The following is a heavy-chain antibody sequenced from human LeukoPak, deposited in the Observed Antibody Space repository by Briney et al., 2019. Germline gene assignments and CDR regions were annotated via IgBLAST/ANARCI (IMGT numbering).Heavy chain of an antibody. CDR2: LSSGDNT. J-gene: IGHJ3*02. D-gene: IGHD3-10*01. Sequence: GGSLRLSCAASGFNVNSYYMSWVRQAPGRGLEWVSALSSGDNTHYADSVKGRFTISRDNSKNTLYLQMNSLRAEDTAVYYCAKTGGSGRIDAFDIWGQGTMVTVSS. CDR1: GFNVNSYY. V-gene: IGHV3-53*01. CDR3: AKTGGSGRIDAFDI.